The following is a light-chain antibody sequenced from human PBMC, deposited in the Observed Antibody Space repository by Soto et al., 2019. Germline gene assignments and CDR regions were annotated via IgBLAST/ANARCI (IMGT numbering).Light chain of an antibody. CDR3: QQSYSTPT. Sequence: DIPMTQSPSSLSASVGDRVTITCRASQSISSYLNWYQQKPGKAPKLLIYAASSLQSGVPSRFSGSGSGTDFTLTIRRLQPEDIATYYCQQSYSTPTFGQGTKVEIK. V-gene: IGKV1-39*01. CDR1: QSISSY. J-gene: IGKJ1*01. CDR2: AAS.